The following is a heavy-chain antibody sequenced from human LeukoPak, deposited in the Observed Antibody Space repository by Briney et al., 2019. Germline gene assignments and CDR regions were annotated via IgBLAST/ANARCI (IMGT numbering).Heavy chain of an antibody. CDR2: IIPIFGTA. CDR1: GGTFSSYA. CDR3: ARDQQVGGIAANWFDP. V-gene: IGHV1-69*05. Sequence: SVKVSCKASGGTFSSYAISWVRQAPGQGPEWMGGIIPIFGTANYAQKFQGRVTVTTDESTSTAYMELSSLRSEDTAVYYCARDQQVGGIAANWFDPWGQGTLVTVSS. D-gene: IGHD6-13*01. J-gene: IGHJ5*02.